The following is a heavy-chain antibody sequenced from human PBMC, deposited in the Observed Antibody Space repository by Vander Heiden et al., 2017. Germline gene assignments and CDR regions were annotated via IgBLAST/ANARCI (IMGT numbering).Heavy chain of an antibody. CDR2: IYSGGSK. CDR3: ARRGGVVVDS. CDR1: GLTARTNY. J-gene: IGHJ5*01. Sequence: EVQLAESGGGLTHPGGSPRLSCAASGLTARTNYISRVRKAPGKGLEWVSAIYSGGSKYYADSVKGRFTISRDNSKNTLYLQMNSLRAEDTAMYYCARRGGVVVDSWGQGTLVTVSS. V-gene: IGHV3-53*01. D-gene: IGHD3-22*01.